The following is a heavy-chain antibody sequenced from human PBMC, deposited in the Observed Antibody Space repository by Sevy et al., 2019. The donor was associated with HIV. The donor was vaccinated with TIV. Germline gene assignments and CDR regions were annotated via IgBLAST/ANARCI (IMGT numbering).Heavy chain of an antibody. Sequence: SETLSLTCAVSGVSVSSDTYYWSWIRQPPGKGLEWIGYVYHTGSTNYSPSFKSQVTISVDTSKNQFSLRLFSVAAADAAVYYCARETYFFDKSGYYWDYWGQGALVTVSS. CDR3: ARETYFFDKSGYYWDY. D-gene: IGHD3-22*01. CDR1: GVSVSSDTYY. V-gene: IGHV4-61*01. CDR2: VYHTGST. J-gene: IGHJ4*02.